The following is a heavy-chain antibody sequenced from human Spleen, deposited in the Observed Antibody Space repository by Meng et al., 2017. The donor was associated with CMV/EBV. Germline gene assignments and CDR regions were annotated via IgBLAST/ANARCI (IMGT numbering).Heavy chain of an antibody. J-gene: IGHJ4*02. V-gene: IGHV1-2*02. CDR1: GYIFSDYY. CDR2: INPESGNT. CDR3: TRGADSSSWYSPFDY. D-gene: IGHD6-13*01. Sequence: SGYIFSDYYLHWVRQAPGQGLEWMGWINPESGNTNPGQNFKGRVTMTRDTSITTAYMELTKLTSDDTAEYYCTRGADSSSWYSPFDYWGQGTLVTVSS.